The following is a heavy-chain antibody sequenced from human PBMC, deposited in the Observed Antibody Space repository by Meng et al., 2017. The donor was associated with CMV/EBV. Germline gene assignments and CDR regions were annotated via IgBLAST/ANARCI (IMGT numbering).Heavy chain of an antibody. D-gene: IGHD3-3*01. V-gene: IGHV1-2*02. Sequence: ASVKVSCNASGYTFTGYYMHWVRQAPGQGLEWMGWINPNSGGTNYAQKFQGRVTMTRDTSISTAYMELSRLRSDDTAVYYCARDGVVFGVVTLFDYWGQGTLVTVSS. CDR1: GYTFTGYY. CDR3: ARDGVVFGVVTLFDY. J-gene: IGHJ4*02. CDR2: INPNSGGT.